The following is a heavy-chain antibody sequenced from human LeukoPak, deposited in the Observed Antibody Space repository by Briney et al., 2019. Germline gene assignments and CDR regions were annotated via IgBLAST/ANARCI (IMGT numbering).Heavy chain of an antibody. CDR2: IRSDGGDT. V-gene: IGHV3-74*01. D-gene: IGHD6-6*01. Sequence: GGSLRLSCEASGFTFSNYLMHWVRQVPGKGLVWVSRIRSDGGDTTYADFVQGRFTISRDNVKNMLYLQMNSLRAEDTAVYYCARLAARQILGYYGMDVWGQGTSVTVSS. CDR1: GFTFSNYL. CDR3: ARLAARQILGYYGMDV. J-gene: IGHJ6*02.